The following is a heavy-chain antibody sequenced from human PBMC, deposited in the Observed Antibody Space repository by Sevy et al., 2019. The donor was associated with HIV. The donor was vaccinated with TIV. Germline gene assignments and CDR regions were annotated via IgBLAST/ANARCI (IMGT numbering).Heavy chain of an antibody. CDR2: ISSSGSYI. CDR3: ARDATVSGDVDF. V-gene: IGHV3-21*01. CDR1: GFTLSIYN. J-gene: IGHJ4*02. D-gene: IGHD4-17*01. Sequence: GGSLRLSCVVSGFTLSIYNMNWVRQAPGKGLEWVSFISSSGSYIYYADSMKGRFTISRDNAKNSLYLQLNSLRAEDTALYYCARDATVSGDVDFWGQGTLVTVSS.